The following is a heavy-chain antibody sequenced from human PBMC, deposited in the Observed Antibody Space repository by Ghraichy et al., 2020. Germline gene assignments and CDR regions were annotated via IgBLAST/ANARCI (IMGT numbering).Heavy chain of an antibody. V-gene: IGHV3-21*01. J-gene: IGHJ3*02. CDR3: ARDRLLQAGYSYGWNAFDI. D-gene: IGHD5-18*01. CDR1: GFTFSTYS. Sequence: LSLTCAASGFTFSTYSMNWVRQAPGKGLEWVSSISSGSSYIYYADSVKGRFTISRDNAKNSLYLQMNSLRAEDTAVYYCARDRLLQAGYSYGWNAFDIWGQGTMVTVSS. CDR2: ISSGSSYI.